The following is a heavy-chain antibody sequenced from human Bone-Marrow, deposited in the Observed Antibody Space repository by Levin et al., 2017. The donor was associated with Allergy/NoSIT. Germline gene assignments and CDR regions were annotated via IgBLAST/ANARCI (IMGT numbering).Heavy chain of an antibody. Sequence: GGSLRLSCAVSGFTLSNYGMHWVRQAPGKGLEWVAVISFDGTNKNYADSVKGRFTISRDTSEDTVYLQMNSLRAEDTAMYHCAKSGYFDWFRFDYWGQGTLVTVSS. D-gene: IGHD3-9*01. V-gene: IGHV3-30*18. CDR3: AKSGYFDWFRFDY. J-gene: IGHJ4*02. CDR2: ISFDGTNK. CDR1: GFTLSNYG.